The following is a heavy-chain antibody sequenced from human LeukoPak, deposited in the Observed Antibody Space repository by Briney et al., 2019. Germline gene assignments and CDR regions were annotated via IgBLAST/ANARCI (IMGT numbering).Heavy chain of an antibody. CDR2: INHSGST. V-gene: IGHV4-34*01. CDR1: GGSFSGYY. CDR3: ARARNQQLVHKRSYYYYMDV. Sequence: SETLSLTCAVYGGSFSGYYWSWIRQPPGKGLEWIGEINHSGSTNYNPSLKSRVTISVDTSKNQFSLKLSSVTAADTAVYYCARARNQQLVHKRSYYYYMDVWGKGTTVTVSS. J-gene: IGHJ6*03. D-gene: IGHD6-13*01.